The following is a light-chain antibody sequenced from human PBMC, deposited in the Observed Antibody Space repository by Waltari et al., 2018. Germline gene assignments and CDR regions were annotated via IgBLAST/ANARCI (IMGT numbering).Light chain of an antibody. V-gene: IGLV2-8*01. CDR2: EVD. CDR3: SSYAGSNKLI. J-gene: IGLJ2*01. CDR1: SSDIGAYKY. Sequence: QSALTQPPSASGSPGQTVIISCTGTSSDIGAYKYVSWYHQIPGKAPALIIYEVDRRPPGVPDLFSGSKPGNTASLTVSGLQTEDEGDYYCSSYAGSNKLIFGGVTKLTVL.